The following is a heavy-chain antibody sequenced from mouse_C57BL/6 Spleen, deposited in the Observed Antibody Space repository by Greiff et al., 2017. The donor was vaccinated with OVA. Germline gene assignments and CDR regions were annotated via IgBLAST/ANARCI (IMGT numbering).Heavy chain of an antibody. V-gene: IGHV5-12*01. CDR2: ISNGGGST. Sequence: EVKLMESGGGLVQPGGSLKLSCAASGFTFSDYYMYWVRQTPEKRLEWVAYISNGGGSTYYPDTVKGRFTISRDNAKNTLYLQMSRLKSEDTAMYYCARLAYSNWYFDVWGTGTTVTVSS. CDR1: GFTFSDYY. D-gene: IGHD2-5*01. CDR3: ARLAYSNWYFDV. J-gene: IGHJ1*03.